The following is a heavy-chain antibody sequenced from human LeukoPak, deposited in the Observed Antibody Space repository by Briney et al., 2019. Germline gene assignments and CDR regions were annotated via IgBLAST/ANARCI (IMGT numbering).Heavy chain of an antibody. J-gene: IGHJ3*02. CDR1: GFTFSSYA. CDR2: ISGSGGNT. V-gene: IGHV3-23*01. Sequence: GGSLRLSCAASGFTFSSYAMSCVRQPPGKELEWVSSISGSGGNTYYADSVKGRFTISRDNSKNTLYVQMNSLRDEDTAVYYCARDWPSEWQQLPDYDAVDIWGQGTMVTVSS. CDR3: ARDWPSEWQQLPDYDAVDI. D-gene: IGHD6-13*01.